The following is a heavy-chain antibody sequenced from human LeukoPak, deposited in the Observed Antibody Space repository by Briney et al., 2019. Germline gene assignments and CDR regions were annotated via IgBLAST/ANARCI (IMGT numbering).Heavy chain of an antibody. CDR1: GGSFSGYY. D-gene: IGHD2-2*01. CDR3: ARRGYCSSTSCRAREDY. V-gene: IGHV4-34*01. CDR2: INHSGST. J-gene: IGHJ4*02. Sequence: KPSETLSLTCAVYGGSFSGYYWSWIRQPPGKGLEWIGEINHSGSTNYNPSLKSRVTISVDTSKNQFSLKLSSVTAADTAVYYCARRGYCSSTSCRAREDYWGQGTLVTVSS.